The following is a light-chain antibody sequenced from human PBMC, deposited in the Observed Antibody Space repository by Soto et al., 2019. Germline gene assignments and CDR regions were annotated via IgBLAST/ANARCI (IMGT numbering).Light chain of an antibody. CDR1: SCDVGGYNY. Sequence: QSVLTQARSVSGSPGQSVTISCTGTSCDVGGYNYVSWYQQHPGKAPKLMIYDVSKRPSGVPDRFSGSKSGNTASLTISGLQAEDEAHYYCCSYAGSYTWVFGGGTKVTVL. V-gene: IGLV2-11*01. CDR2: DVS. CDR3: CSYAGSYTWV. J-gene: IGLJ3*02.